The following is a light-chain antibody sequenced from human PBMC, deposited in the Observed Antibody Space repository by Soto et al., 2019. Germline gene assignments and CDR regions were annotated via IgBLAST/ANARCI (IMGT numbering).Light chain of an antibody. CDR3: QQFDNWPWT. Sequence: EIVLTQSPATLSAFPGDRVTLSGRASQALNTRLAWYQHKPGQAPRLLIYLTSNRAAGVPSRFSAWGSETDFTLTISDVQPEDFAVYYCQQFDNWPWTFGQGTKVDIK. CDR1: QALNTR. CDR2: LTS. V-gene: IGKV3D-11*01. J-gene: IGKJ1*01.